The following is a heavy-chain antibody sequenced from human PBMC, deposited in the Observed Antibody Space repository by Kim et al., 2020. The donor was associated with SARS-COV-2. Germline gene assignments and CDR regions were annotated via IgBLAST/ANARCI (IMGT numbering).Heavy chain of an antibody. V-gene: IGHV1-18*01. CDR2: ISAYNGNT. D-gene: IGHD6-13*01. CDR1: GYTFTSYG. J-gene: IGHJ6*03. Sequence: ASVKVSCKASGYTFTSYGISWVRQAPGQGLEWMGWISAYNGNTNYAQKLQGRVTMTTDTSTSTAYMELRSLRSDDTAVYYCARDLARYSSSFSLSYYYYYMDVWGKGTTVTVSS. CDR3: ARDLARYSSSFSLSYYYYYMDV.